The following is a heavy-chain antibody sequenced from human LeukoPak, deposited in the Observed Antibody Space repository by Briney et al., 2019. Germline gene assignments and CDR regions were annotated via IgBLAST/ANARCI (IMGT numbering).Heavy chain of an antibody. Sequence: SETLSLTCTVSGDSISSYYWSWIRQPPGKGLEWVGFIYYSGSTNYNPSLKSRVTISVDTSKSQFSLKLSSVTAADTAVYYCASQPNWGLRALDHWGQGTLVTVSS. D-gene: IGHD7-27*01. J-gene: IGHJ4*02. CDR3: ASQPNWGLRALDH. CDR1: GDSISSYY. CDR2: IYYSGST. V-gene: IGHV4-59*01.